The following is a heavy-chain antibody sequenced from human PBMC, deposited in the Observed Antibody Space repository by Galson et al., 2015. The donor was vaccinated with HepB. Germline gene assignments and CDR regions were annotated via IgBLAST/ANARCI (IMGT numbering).Heavy chain of an antibody. CDR1: GYTFTSYA. V-gene: IGHV7-4-1*02. J-gene: IGHJ5*02. D-gene: IGHD2-2*03. CDR2: INTNTGNP. CDR3: ARTVLDIVVVGGDP. Sequence: SVKVSCKASGYTFTSYAMNWVRQAPGQGLEWMGWINTNTGNPTYAQGFTGRFVFSLDTSVSTAYLQISSLKAEDTAVYYCARTVLDIVVVGGDPWGQGTLVTVSS.